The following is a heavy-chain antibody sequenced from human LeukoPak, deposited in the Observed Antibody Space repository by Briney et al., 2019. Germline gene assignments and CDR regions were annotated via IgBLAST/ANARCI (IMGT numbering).Heavy chain of an antibody. V-gene: IGHV4-34*01. D-gene: IGHD2-2*01. CDR2: INYSGST. CDR3: AISHQLLSVYGSFDP. J-gene: IGHJ5*02. Sequence: PWETLSLTCAASGFSFSSYYWSWIRQAPGKGLEWVGDINYSGSTNYNPSLKSRVTISVDPSKNQFSLKLSSVTAADTAVYYCAISHQLLSVYGSFDPWGQGTLVTVSS. CDR1: GFSFSSYY.